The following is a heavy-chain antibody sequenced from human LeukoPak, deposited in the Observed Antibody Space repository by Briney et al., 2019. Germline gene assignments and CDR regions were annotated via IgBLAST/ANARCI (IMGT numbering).Heavy chain of an antibody. J-gene: IGHJ6*02. V-gene: IGHV4-61*08. CDR2: VYHSGST. Sequence: SETLFLTCTVSGSSVSSGGYYWSWVRQPPGKGLEWIAYVYHSGSTIYNPSLKSRVTISVDTSKNQFSLKLSSVSAADTAMYYCARGRACSGGSCYSPLGGMDVWGQGTTVTVSS. CDR3: ARGRACSGGSCYSPLGGMDV. D-gene: IGHD2-15*01. CDR1: GSSVSSGGYY.